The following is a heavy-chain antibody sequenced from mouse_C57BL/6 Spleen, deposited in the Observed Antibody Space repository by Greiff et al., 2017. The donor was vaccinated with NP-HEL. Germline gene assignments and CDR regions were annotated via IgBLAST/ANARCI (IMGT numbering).Heavy chain of an antibody. J-gene: IGHJ3*01. D-gene: IGHD2-4*01. Sequence: VPLQQSGPELVKPGASVKISCTASGYKFTDYYMHWVKQSHGKSLEWIGDINPNNGGTSYNQKFKGKATLTVDKSSSTAYMELRSLTAEDSAVYYCARGESTMITTFAYWGQGTLVTVSA. CDR1: GYKFTDYY. CDR3: ARGESTMITTFAY. V-gene: IGHV1-26*01. CDR2: INPNNGGT.